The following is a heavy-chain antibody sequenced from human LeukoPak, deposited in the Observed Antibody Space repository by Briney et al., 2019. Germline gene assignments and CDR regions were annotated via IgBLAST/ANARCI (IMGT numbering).Heavy chain of an antibody. Sequence: SGGSLRLSCAASGFTFCSYGMHWVRQAPGKGLEWVAVISYDGSNKYYADSVKGRFTISRDNSKNTLYLQMNSLRAEDTAVYYCAKEESGYDSRYYGMDVWGQGTTVTVSS. CDR3: AKEESGYDSRYYGMDV. V-gene: IGHV3-30*18. J-gene: IGHJ6*02. CDR1: GFTFCSYG. CDR2: ISYDGSNK. D-gene: IGHD5-12*01.